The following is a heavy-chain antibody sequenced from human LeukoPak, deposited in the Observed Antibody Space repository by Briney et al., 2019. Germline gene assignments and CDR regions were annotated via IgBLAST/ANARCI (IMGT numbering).Heavy chain of an antibody. CDR1: GFTFSSYW. D-gene: IGHD6-13*01. CDR2: INQDGSER. J-gene: IGHJ4*02. CDR3: ARDRAVGIPADGHEFDY. V-gene: IGHV3-7*05. Sequence: GGSLRLSCAASGFTFSSYWMTWVRQAPGKGLEWVANINQDGSERHYVDSVKGRFTISRDNAKNSLYLEMNSLRAEDTAVYYCARDRAVGIPADGHEFDYWGQGTLVTVSS.